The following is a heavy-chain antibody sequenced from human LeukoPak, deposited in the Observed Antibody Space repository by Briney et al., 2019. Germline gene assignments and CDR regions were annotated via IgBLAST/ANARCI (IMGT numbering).Heavy chain of an antibody. CDR3: ATVAYGDYGNWFDP. Sequence: SSETLSLTCTVSGGSISSYYWNWIRQPPGKGLEWIGYIYYSGSTNYNPSLKSRVTISVDTSKNQFSLKLSSVTAADTAVYYCATVAYGDYGNWFDPWGQGTLVTVSS. J-gene: IGHJ5*02. D-gene: IGHD4-17*01. CDR2: IYYSGST. V-gene: IGHV4-59*01. CDR1: GGSISSYY.